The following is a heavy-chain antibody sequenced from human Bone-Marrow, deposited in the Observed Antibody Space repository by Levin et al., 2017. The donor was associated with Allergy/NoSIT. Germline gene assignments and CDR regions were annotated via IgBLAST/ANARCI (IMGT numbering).Heavy chain of an antibody. Sequence: SQTLSLTCAISGDRVSSTSAAWNWIRHSPLRGLEWLGRTYYRSKWFDDYATSVRGRITVTPDTSNNQFSLHLTSVTPEDTGIYFCARGAARFFDLWGQGTPVTVSS. D-gene: IGHD6-6*01. CDR2: TYYRSKWFD. J-gene: IGHJ4*02. CDR1: GDRVSSTSAA. V-gene: IGHV6-1*01. CDR3: ARGAARFFDL.